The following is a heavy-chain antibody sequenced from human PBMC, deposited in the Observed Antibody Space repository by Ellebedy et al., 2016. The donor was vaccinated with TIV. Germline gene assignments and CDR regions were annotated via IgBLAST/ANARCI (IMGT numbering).Heavy chain of an antibody. J-gene: IGHJ5*02. Sequence: MPSETLSLTCTVSGGSISSSSYYWGWIRQPPGKGLEWIGTIYYSGSTYCNPSLKSRVTISVDTSKNQFSLKLSSVTAADTAVYFCARQYYYDSSGYYYEIPWFDPWGQGTLVTVSS. CDR1: GGSISSSSYY. CDR3: ARQYYYDSSGYYYEIPWFDP. V-gene: IGHV4-39*01. D-gene: IGHD3-22*01. CDR2: IYYSGST.